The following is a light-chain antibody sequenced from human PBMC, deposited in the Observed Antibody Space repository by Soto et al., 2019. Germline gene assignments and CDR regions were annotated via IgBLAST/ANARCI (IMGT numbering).Light chain of an antibody. V-gene: IGKV3-15*01. J-gene: IGKJ1*01. CDR1: KTIRRN. CDR2: RAS. Sequence: EILLTEFPCTLALSPGERATLSGRACKTIRRNYLDWYKQRPGQAHRLLIYRASTRATCIPARFTGSGSGTEFTLTISSLQSEDFTVYSCLPYHNLWAFGQGTKVDIK. CDR3: LPYHNLWA.